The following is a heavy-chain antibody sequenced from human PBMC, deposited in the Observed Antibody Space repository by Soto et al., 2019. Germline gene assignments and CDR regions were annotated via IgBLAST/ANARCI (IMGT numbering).Heavy chain of an antibody. J-gene: IGHJ4*02. CDR2: ISDGGGST. Sequence: EVQLLESGGGLVQPGGYLRLSCAASGFTLNNFAMSWVRQAPGKGLEWVSSISDGGGSTYYGDSVKGRFTISRDNSKNTLYLQMNSLRAEDTAVYYCSRCPGEKCARNTMFGVVGEVFDYWGQGTLVTVSS. D-gene: IGHD3-3*01. CDR1: GFTLNNFA. CDR3: SRCPGEKCARNTMFGVVGEVFDY. V-gene: IGHV3-23*01.